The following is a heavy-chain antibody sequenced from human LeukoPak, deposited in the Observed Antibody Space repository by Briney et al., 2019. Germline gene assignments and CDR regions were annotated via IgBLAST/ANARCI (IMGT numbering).Heavy chain of an antibody. J-gene: IGHJ3*02. D-gene: IGHD3-10*01. CDR3: ARHRAKRLNDAFEI. CDR1: GGSLSGSYYY. CDR2: IYHSGRST. V-gene: IGHV4-39*01. Sequence: SETLSLTCTVSGGSLSGSYYYWGWIRPPPGKGLEWIGNIYHSGRSTFYNPSLKSRVAMSVDTSKNHFSLNLTSVTAADTAIYYCARHRAKRLNDAFEIWGQGTVVSVSS.